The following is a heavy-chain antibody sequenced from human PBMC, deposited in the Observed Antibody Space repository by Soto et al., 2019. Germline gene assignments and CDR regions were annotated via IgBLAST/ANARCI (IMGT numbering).Heavy chain of an antibody. V-gene: IGHV4-34*01. CDR2: INHSGST. D-gene: IGHD2-2*01. J-gene: IGHJ5*02. CDR1: GGSFSGYY. Sequence: PSETLSLTCAVYGGSFSGYYWSWIRQPPGKGLEWIGEINHSGSTNYNPSLKSRVTISVDTSKNQFSLKLSSVTAADTAVYYRARGARIVVVPAAQHWFDPWGQGTLVTVSS. CDR3: ARGARIVVVPAAQHWFDP.